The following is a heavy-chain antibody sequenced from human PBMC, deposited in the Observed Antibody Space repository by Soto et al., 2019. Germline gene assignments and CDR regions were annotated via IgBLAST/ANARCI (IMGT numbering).Heavy chain of an antibody. Sequence: QVHLVQSGAEVKKPGASVRVSCKGSGYTFTSYGITWVRQAPGQGLEWMGWISAHNGDTDYAQKLQGRVTVTRDTSTSTAYMELRSLRSDDTAVYYCARGRYGDYWGQGALVTVSS. J-gene: IGHJ4*02. CDR1: GYTFTSYG. D-gene: IGHD1-1*01. CDR3: ARGRYGDY. CDR2: ISAHNGDT. V-gene: IGHV1-18*01.